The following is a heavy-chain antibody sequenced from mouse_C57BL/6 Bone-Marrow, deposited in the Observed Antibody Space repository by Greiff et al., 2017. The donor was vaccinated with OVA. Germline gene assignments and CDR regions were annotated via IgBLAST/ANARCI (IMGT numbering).Heavy chain of an antibody. D-gene: IGHD1-1*01. CDR2: IYPRSGNT. Sequence: VKLVESGAELARPGASVKLSCKASGYTFTSYGISWVKQRTGQGLEWIGEIYPRSGNTYYNEKFKGKATLTADKSSSTAYMELRSLTSEDSAVYFCAYYGSFAYWGQGTLVTVSA. CDR3: AYYGSFAY. V-gene: IGHV1-81*01. CDR1: GYTFTSYG. J-gene: IGHJ3*01.